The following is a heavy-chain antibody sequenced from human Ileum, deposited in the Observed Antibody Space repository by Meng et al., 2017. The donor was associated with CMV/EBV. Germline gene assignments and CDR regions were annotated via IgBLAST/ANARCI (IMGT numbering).Heavy chain of an antibody. J-gene: IGHJ4*02. V-gene: IGHV1-2*06. CDR3: ARDNWGSDY. Sequence: QVQVVQSGAEVKKPGASVRVSCKTSGYSFTVYTIHWARQAPGQGLEWMGRINTYTGDTYYAQKFRGRVPMTRDTSISTAYMELSGLRSDDTAIYYCARDNWGSDYWGQGTLVTVS. CDR2: INTYTGDT. D-gene: IGHD7-27*01. CDR1: GYSFTVYT.